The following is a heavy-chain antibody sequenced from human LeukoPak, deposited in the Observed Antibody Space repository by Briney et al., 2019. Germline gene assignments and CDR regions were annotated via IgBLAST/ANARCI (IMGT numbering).Heavy chain of an antibody. CDR2: INHSGST. V-gene: IGHV4-34*01. CDR3: ASLTTAEAFDI. J-gene: IGHJ3*02. Sequence: PSETLSLTCAVYGGSFSGYYWSWIRQPPGKGLEWIGEINHSGSTNYNPSLKSRVTISVDTSKNQFSLKLSSVTAADTAVYYCASLTTAEAFDIWGQGTMVTVSS. D-gene: IGHD3-22*01. CDR1: GGSFSGYY.